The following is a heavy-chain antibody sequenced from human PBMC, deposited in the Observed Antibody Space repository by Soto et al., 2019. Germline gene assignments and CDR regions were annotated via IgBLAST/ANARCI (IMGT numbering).Heavy chain of an antibody. Sequence: QVQLVQSGAEVKKPGSSVKVSCKASGDTFSSHLISWVRQAPGQGLEWMGGILPIFDTPKYAQRFQGRVTFTADESSSTASMELRSLTSEDTAVYYCATEHCSGGACYEDHFHYWGQGTLVTVSS. CDR3: ATEHCSGGACYEDHFHY. D-gene: IGHD2-15*01. J-gene: IGHJ4*02. CDR1: GDTFSSHL. V-gene: IGHV1-69*01. CDR2: ILPIFDTP.